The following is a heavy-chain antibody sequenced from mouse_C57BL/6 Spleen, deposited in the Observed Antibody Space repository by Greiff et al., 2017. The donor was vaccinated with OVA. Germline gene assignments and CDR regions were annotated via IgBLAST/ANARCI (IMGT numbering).Heavy chain of an antibody. CDR3: ATLDSSGHFDD. D-gene: IGHD3-2*02. CDR2: IDPETGDT. Sequence: EVQRVESGAELVRPGASVKLSCTASGFNIKDDYMPWVKQRPEQGLEWIGWIDPETGDTSYASKFQGQATITADTSANAAYLQLSSLTSEDTAVYYCATLDSSGHFDDWGQGTTLTVSS. J-gene: IGHJ2*01. V-gene: IGHV14-4*01. CDR1: GFNIKDDY.